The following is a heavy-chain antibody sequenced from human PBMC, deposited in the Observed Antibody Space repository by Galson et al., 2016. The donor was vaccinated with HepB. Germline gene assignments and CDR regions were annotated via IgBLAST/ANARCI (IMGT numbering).Heavy chain of an antibody. CDR2: FDPEDDER. Sequence: SVKVSCKVYGHTLTELSIHWVRQAPGEGLEWVGAFDPEDDERIEAQKFQGRLTMAEDTSTDTAYMELSSLKSEDTAVYYCATGAYNWNDVGRGFWGQGTLVTVSS. D-gene: IGHD1-20*01. CDR1: GHTLTELS. J-gene: IGHJ4*02. CDR3: ATGAYNWNDVGRGF. V-gene: IGHV1-24*01.